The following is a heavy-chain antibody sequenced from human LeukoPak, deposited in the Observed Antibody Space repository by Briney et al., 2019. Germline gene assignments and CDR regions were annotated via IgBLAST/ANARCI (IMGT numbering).Heavy chain of an antibody. CDR1: GFTFSSYE. J-gene: IGHJ4*02. D-gene: IGHD4-17*01. V-gene: IGHV3-48*03. CDR2: ISSGGSTI. CDR3: ARQRFYGDYAGDY. Sequence: GGSLRLSCAASGFTFSSYEMNWVRQAPGKGLECVSYISSGGSTIYYADPVKGRFTISRDNAKNSLYLQMNSLRAEDTAVYYCARQRFYGDYAGDYWGQGTLVTVSS.